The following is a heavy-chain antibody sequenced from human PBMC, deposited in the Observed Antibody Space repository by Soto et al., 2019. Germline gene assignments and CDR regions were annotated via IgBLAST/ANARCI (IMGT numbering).Heavy chain of an antibody. CDR1: GFTFSNYW. V-gene: IGHV3-7*01. CDR3: ARDLRVMWYSGSLGTGAFDI. D-gene: IGHD6-13*01. CDR2: IKQDGSGK. Sequence: GGSLRLSCAASGFTFSNYWMSWVRQAPGKGLEWVANIKQDGSGKSYMDSVKGRFTISRDNAKNSLYLQMNSLRAEDTAVYYCARDLRVMWYSGSLGTGAFDIWGQGTVVTVSS. J-gene: IGHJ3*02.